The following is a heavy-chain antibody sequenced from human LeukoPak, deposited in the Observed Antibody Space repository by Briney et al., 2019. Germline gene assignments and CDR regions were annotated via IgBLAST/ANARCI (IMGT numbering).Heavy chain of an antibody. CDR2: FDPEDGET. D-gene: IGHD1-14*01. V-gene: IGHV1-24*01. J-gene: IGHJ3*01. CDR3: ASPNRNDAFDV. Sequence: ASVKVSCKVSGYTLIELSLHWVRQAPGEGLEWMGGFDPEDGETIYAQKFQGRVTMTEDTSTDTAYMELSSLRSEDTAVYYCASPNRNDAFDVWGQGTMVTVSS. CDR1: GYTLIELS.